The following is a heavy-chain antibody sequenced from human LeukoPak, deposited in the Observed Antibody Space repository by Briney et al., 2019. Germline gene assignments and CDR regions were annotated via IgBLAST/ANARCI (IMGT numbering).Heavy chain of an antibody. Sequence: GGSLRLSCAASGFTFSSYWMHWVRQAPGKGLIWVSRIDDDGRSTNYADSVKGRFTISRDNAKNTLYLQMNSLRAEHTAVYYCARGYGDSRVHYYYGMDVWGQGTAVTVSS. D-gene: IGHD4-17*01. CDR3: ARGYGDSRVHYYYGMDV. CDR2: IDDDGRST. CDR1: GFTFSSYW. J-gene: IGHJ6*02. V-gene: IGHV3-74*01.